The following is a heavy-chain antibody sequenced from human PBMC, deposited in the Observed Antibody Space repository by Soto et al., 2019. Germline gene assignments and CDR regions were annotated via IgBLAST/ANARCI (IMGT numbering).Heavy chain of an antibody. V-gene: IGHV1-2*04. D-gene: IGHD3-9*01. CDR3: GRAQYYDILTRDYYYGMDV. CDR2: INPNSGGT. J-gene: IGHJ6*02. Sequence: GASVKVSCKASGYTFTGYYMHWVRQAPGQGLEWMGWINPNSGGTNYAQKFQGWVTMTRDTSISTAYMELSRLRSDDTAVYYCGRAQYYDILTRDYYYGMDVWGQGTTVTVSS. CDR1: GYTFTGYY.